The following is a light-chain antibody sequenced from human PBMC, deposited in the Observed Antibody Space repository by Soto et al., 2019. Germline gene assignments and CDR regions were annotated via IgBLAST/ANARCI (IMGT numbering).Light chain of an antibody. J-gene: IGLJ1*01. V-gene: IGLV2-18*02. CDR1: SSDVGSYSR. Sequence: QSVLTLPPSVSGSPGQSVAISCTGTSSDVGSYSRVSWYQQPPGTAPKLMIYDVSNRPSGVPDRFSGSKSGNTASLTISGLQAEDEADYYCSSYTSSSTYVFGTGTKVTVL. CDR2: DVS. CDR3: SSYTSSSTYV.